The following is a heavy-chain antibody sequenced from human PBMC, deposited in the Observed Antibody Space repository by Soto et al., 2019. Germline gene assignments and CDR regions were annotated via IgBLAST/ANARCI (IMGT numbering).Heavy chain of an antibody. CDR1: GFTFSSYW. V-gene: IGHV3-74*01. J-gene: IGHJ4*02. Sequence: EVQLVESGGGLVQPGGSLRLSCAASGFTFSSYWMHWVRQAPGKGLVWVSRIKSDGSNINYADSVKGRFTISRDNAKNTLYLQMNSLRAEDTAIYYCARGGFSGSGSFIQGDYWGQGTLVTVPS. D-gene: IGHD3-10*01. CDR2: IKSDGSNI. CDR3: ARGGFSGSGSFIQGDY.